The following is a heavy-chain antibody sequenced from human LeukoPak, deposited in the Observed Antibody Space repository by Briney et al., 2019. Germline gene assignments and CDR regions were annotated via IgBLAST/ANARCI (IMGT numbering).Heavy chain of an antibody. V-gene: IGHV1-2*02. CDR1: GYTFTGYY. J-gene: IGHJ3*02. CDR3: ARGSEKLGGAFDI. CDR2: INPNSGGT. Sequence: ASVKVSCKASGYTFTGYYMHWVRQAPGQGLEWMGWINPNSGGTNYAQKFQGRVTMTRDTSISTAYMELSRLRSDDTAVYYCARGSEKLGGAFDIWGQGTMVTVSS. D-gene: IGHD3-16*01.